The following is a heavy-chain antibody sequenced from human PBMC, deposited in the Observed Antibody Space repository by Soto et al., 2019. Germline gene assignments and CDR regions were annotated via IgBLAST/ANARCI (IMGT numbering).Heavy chain of an antibody. CDR3: ARDVVPAAIFYYYGMDV. D-gene: IGHD2-2*01. Sequence: QVQLVESGGGVVQPGRSLRLSCAASGFTFSSYGMHWVRQAPGKGLEWVAVIWYDGSNKYYADSVKGRFTISRDNSKNTLYLQMNSLRAEDTAVYYCARDVVPAAIFYYYGMDVWGQGTTVTVSS. V-gene: IGHV3-33*01. J-gene: IGHJ6*02. CDR1: GFTFSSYG. CDR2: IWYDGSNK.